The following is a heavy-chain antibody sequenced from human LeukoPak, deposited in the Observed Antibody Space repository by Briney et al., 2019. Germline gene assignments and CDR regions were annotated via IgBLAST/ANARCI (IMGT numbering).Heavy chain of an antibody. D-gene: IGHD2-2*01. J-gene: IGHJ4*02. CDR1: GFTFSNAW. V-gene: IGHV3-15*01. CDR3: TTDEGSSFGYCSSTSCYSFDY. CDR2: IKSKTDGGTT. Sequence: GGSLRLSCAASGFTFSNAWMSWVRQAPGKGLEWVGRIKSKTDGGTTDYAAPVKGRFTISRDDSKNTLYLQMNSLKTEDTAVYYCTTDEGSSFGYCSSTSCYSFDYWGQGTLVTVSS.